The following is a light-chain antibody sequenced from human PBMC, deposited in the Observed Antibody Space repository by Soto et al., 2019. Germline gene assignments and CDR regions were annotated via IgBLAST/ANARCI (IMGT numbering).Light chain of an antibody. J-gene: IGKJ2*01. CDR1: KIVSSN. V-gene: IGKV3-15*01. Sequence: EIVMTQSPATLSVSPGERATLSCRASKIVSSNLAWYQQKPGQAPRLLIYGASTRATGIPARFSGSRSGTEFTLTISSLQSEDFAVYYCQQYNNWPPYTFGQGTKLEIK. CDR3: QQYNNWPPYT. CDR2: GAS.